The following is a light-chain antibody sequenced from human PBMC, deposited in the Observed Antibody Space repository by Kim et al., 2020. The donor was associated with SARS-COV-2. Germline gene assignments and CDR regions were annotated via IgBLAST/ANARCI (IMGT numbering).Light chain of an antibody. V-gene: IGKV1-39*01. J-gene: IGKJ2*01. CDR2: AAS. CDR3: QQSYTRPYT. Sequence: DIQMTQSPSSLSAPVGDTVNITCLASQSILTYLNWYQQKSGRAPKLLVYAASGLHTGVPSRFSGSGSGTHFTLSIGALQPEDSALYYCQQSYTRPYTFGQGTKLVI. CDR1: QSILTY.